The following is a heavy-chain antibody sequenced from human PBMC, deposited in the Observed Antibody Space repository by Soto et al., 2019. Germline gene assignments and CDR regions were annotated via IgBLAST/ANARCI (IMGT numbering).Heavy chain of an antibody. V-gene: IGHV4-34*01. J-gene: IGHJ4*02. CDR2: INHSGST. CDR1: GGSFSGYY. CDR3: ARDKITGLVDY. Sequence: QVQLQQWGAGLLKPSETLSLTCAVYGGSFSGYYWTWIRQPPGTGLEWIGEINHSGSTNYNPSLKSLVTISVDTSKNQFSLKLTSVTAAGTAVYYCARDKITGLVDYWGQGTLVTVSS. D-gene: IGHD2-8*02.